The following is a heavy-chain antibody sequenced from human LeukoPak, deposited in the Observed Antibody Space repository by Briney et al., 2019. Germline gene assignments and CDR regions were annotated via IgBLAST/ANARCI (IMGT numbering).Heavy chain of an antibody. J-gene: IGHJ4*02. CDR1: GGSISSYY. CDR2: IYSSGSI. Sequence: PSETLSLTCAVSGGSISSYYWSWIRQTAGKGLEWIGRIYSSGSINYNPSLKSRITMSLDTPRNQLALKLSSVTAADTAVYYCARGISGDYGLGHWGQGTLVTVSS. D-gene: IGHD4-17*01. V-gene: IGHV4-4*07. CDR3: ARGISGDYGLGH.